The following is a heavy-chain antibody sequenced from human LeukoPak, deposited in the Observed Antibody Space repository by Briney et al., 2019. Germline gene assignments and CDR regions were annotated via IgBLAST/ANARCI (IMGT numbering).Heavy chain of an antibody. D-gene: IGHD1-26*01. CDR1: GFTFSSYG. V-gene: IGHV3-30*03. CDR2: ISYDGNIK. J-gene: IGHJ4*02. Sequence: PGGSLRLSCAASGFTFSSYGIHWVRQAPGKGLEWVAVISYDGNIKNYADSVKGRFTVSRDNSKNTLYLQMNSLRAEDAAVYYCARDRVGATDYFDYWGQGTLVTVSS. CDR3: ARDRVGATDYFDY.